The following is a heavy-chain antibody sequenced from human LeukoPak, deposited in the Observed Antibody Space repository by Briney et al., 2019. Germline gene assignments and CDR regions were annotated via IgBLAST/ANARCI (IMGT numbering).Heavy chain of an antibody. CDR3: ARAGPYSRKVFDY. CDR2: VNPDSGGT. CDR1: GYTFTGYY. J-gene: IGHJ4*02. D-gene: IGHD5-18*01. Sequence: ASVKVSCKASGYTFTGYYMHWVRQAPGQGLEWMGRVNPDSGGTNYAQKFQGRVTMTRDTSISTAYMELSRPRSDDTAVYYCARAGPYSRKVFDYWGQGTLVTVSS. V-gene: IGHV1-2*06.